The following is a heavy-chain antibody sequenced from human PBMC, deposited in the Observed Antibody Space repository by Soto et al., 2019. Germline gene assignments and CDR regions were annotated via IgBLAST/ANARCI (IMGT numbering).Heavy chain of an antibody. D-gene: IGHD6-19*01. Sequence: PGGSLRLSCAASGCTFSSYAMSWVRQAPGKGLEWVSAISGSGGSTYYADSVKGRFTISRDNSKNTLYLQMNSLRAEDTAVYYCAKFSALGFGGWPLNDARLALFDPWGQGTLVTVSS. V-gene: IGHV3-23*01. CDR2: ISGSGGST. CDR1: GCTFSSYA. CDR3: AKFSALGFGGWPLNDARLALFDP. J-gene: IGHJ5*02.